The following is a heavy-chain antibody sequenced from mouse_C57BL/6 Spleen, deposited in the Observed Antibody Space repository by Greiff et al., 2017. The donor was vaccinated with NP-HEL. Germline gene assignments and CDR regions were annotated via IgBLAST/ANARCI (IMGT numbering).Heavy chain of an antibody. CDR3: ASDYGSSYLAWFAY. D-gene: IGHD1-1*01. CDR1: GYSFTSYY. V-gene: IGHV1-66*01. J-gene: IGHJ3*01. Sequence: VQLQQSGPELVKPGASVKISCKASGYSFTSYYIHWVKQRPGQGLEWIGWIYPGSGNTKYNEKFKGKATLTADTSSSTAYMQLSSLTSEDSAVYYCASDYGSSYLAWFAYWGQGTLVTVSA. CDR2: IYPGSGNT.